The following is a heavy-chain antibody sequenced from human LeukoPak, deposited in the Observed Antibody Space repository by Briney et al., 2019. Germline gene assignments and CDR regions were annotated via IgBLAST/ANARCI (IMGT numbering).Heavy chain of an antibody. D-gene: IGHD3-3*01. V-gene: IGHV3-48*01. CDR3: ARDSYCDFWSGSDAFDS. J-gene: IGHJ3*02. CDR2: ISSRRSTI. Sequence: GGSLRLSCAASGFTFCSYSMNWVRQAPGKGREWVSYISSRRSTIYDADSVKGRFTISRDNAKNSLYLQINSLRAEDTAVYNCARDSYCDFWSGSDAFDSWGQGTIVTLSS. CDR1: GFTFCSYS.